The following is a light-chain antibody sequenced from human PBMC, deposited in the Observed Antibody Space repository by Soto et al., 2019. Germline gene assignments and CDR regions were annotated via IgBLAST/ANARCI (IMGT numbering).Light chain of an antibody. Sequence: ELVRTQSPATLSVSPGERATLSCRSSQSVSSNLAWYQQKPGQAPRLLMYGASTRATGIPARFSGSGSGTEFTLTISSLQSEDFAVYYCQQYNNWPPITFGQGTRLEIK. CDR2: GAS. V-gene: IGKV3-15*01. CDR1: QSVSSN. J-gene: IGKJ5*01. CDR3: QQYNNWPPIT.